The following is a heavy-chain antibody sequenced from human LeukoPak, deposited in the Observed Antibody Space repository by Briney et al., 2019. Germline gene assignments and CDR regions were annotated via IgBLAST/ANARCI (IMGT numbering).Heavy chain of an antibody. V-gene: IGHV3-21*01. CDR3: ARGGGYCGGDCYGIDY. CDR2: VSSRSSYI. CDR1: GFTFSLYS. D-gene: IGHD2-21*01. Sequence: GGSLRLSCAASGFTFSLYSMNWVRQAPGKGLEWVSSVSSRSSYINYADSVKGRFITSRDDAKNSLYLQMNSLRAEDTAVYYCARGGGYCGGDCYGIDYWGQGTLVTVSS. J-gene: IGHJ4*02.